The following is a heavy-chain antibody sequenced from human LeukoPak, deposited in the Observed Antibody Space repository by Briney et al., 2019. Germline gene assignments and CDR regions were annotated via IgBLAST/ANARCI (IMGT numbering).Heavy chain of an antibody. CDR1: GYTFSRHA. Sequence: PGGSLRLSCAASGYTFSRHAMSWVRQAPGKGLEWVSAISGSGGSTYYADSVKGRFTISRDNSKNTLYLQMNSLRAEDTAVYYCAKRASGYLYNAFDIWGQGTMVTVSS. CDR2: ISGSGGST. J-gene: IGHJ3*02. CDR3: AKRASGYLYNAFDI. V-gene: IGHV3-23*01. D-gene: IGHD3-22*01.